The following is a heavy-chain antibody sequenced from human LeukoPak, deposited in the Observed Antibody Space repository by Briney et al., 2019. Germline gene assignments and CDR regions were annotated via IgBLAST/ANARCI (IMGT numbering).Heavy chain of an antibody. CDR2: INPNSGGT. D-gene: IGHD3-9*01. Sequence: ASVKVSCKASGYTFTGYYMHWVRQAPGQGLEWMGWINPNSGGTNYAQKFQGRVTMTRDTSISTAYMELSRLRSDDTAVYYCATGYPPDFGYYYMDVWDKGTTVTISS. V-gene: IGHV1-2*02. CDR3: ATGYPPDFGYYYMDV. J-gene: IGHJ6*03. CDR1: GYTFTGYY.